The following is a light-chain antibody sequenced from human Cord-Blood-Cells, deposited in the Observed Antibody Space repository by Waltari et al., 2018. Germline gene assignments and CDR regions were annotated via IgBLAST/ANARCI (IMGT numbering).Light chain of an antibody. Sequence: QAVLTQLASLSASPGASASLTCTLRSGINVGTYRIYWYQQKPGSPPQYLLRYKSDSDKQQGSGVPSRCAGSKDASANAGILLISGLQSEDEADYYCMIWHSSAWVFGGGTKLTVL. J-gene: IGLJ3*02. CDR3: MIWHSSAWV. V-gene: IGLV5-45*01. CDR1: SGINVGTYR. CDR2: YKSDSDK.